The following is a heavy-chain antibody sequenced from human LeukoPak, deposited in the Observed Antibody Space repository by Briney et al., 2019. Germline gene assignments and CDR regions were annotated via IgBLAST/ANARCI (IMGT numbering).Heavy chain of an antibody. D-gene: IGHD3-16*01. J-gene: IGHJ3*02. CDR2: INHSGST. V-gene: IGHV4-34*01. CDR1: GFTFTTCD. Sequence: GSLRLSCAASGFTFTTCDMTWVRQAPGKGLEWIGEINHSGSTNYNPSLKSRVIISVDTSKNQFSLKLSSVTAADTAVYYCARGPPWGQHPEVAFDIWGQGTMVTVSS. CDR3: ARGPPWGQHPEVAFDI.